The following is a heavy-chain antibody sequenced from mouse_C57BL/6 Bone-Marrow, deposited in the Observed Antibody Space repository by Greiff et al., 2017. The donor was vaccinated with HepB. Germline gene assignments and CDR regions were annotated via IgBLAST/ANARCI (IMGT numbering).Heavy chain of an antibody. CDR3: ARDAMDY. CDR2: IDPSDSYT. CDR1: GYTFTSYW. Sequence: VQLQQPGAELVRPGPSVKLSCKASGYTFTSYWMHWVKQRPGQGLEWIGVIDPSDSYTNYNQKFKGKATLTVDTSSSTAYMQLSSLTSEDSAVYYCARDAMDYWGQGTSVTVSS. J-gene: IGHJ4*01. V-gene: IGHV1-59*01.